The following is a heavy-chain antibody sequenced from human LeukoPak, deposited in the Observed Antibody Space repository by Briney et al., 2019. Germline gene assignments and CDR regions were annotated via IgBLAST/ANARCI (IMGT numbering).Heavy chain of an antibody. CDR3: TVWFGELTH. D-gene: IGHD3-10*01. V-gene: IGHV1-2*02. Sequence: GASVKVSCKASGYTFTDYIIHWVRQAPGQGLEWMGWISPNSGGTNYAQKFQGRVTMTRDTSITTAYMELSRLRSDDTAMYYCTVWFGELTHWGQGTLVTVSS. J-gene: IGHJ4*02. CDR2: ISPNSGGT. CDR1: GYTFTDYI.